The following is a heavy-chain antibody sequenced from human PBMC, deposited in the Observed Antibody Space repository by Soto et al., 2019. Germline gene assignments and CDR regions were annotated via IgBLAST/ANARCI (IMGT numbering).Heavy chain of an antibody. V-gene: IGHV3-21*06. D-gene: IGHD3-9*01. CDR3: ARLVASETGYGMDV. CDR2: ITGSSSYI. Sequence: PGGSLRLSCAASGFIFSSHNMNWVRQAPGKGLEWVSSITGSSSYIFYADSVKGRFTISRDNAENTVYLQMNSLRAEDTGVYYCARLVASETGYGMDVWGQGATVTVSS. CDR1: GFIFSSHN. J-gene: IGHJ6*02.